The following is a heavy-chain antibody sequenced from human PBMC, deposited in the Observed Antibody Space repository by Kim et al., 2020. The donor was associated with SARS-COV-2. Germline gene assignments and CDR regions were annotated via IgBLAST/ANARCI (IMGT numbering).Heavy chain of an antibody. D-gene: IGHD3-3*01. CDR3: AKDRGEWLLRWFDP. Sequence: DSGQGRLTISRYNAKNTLYLQMNSLRAEDTAVYYCAKDRGEWLLRWFDPWGQGTLVTVSS. V-gene: IGHV3-23*01. J-gene: IGHJ5*02.